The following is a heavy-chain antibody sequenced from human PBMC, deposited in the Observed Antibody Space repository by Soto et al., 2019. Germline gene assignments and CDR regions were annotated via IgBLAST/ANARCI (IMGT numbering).Heavy chain of an antibody. CDR3: ARGYYYDSSGPYDY. CDR1: GGSFSGYY. J-gene: IGHJ4*02. CDR2: INRSGST. Sequence: PSETLSLTCAVYGGSFSGYYWSWIRQPPGKGLEWIGEINRSGSTNYNPSLKSRVTISVDTSKNQFSLKLSSVTAADTAVYYCARGYYYDSSGPYDYWGQGTLVT. D-gene: IGHD3-22*01. V-gene: IGHV4-34*01.